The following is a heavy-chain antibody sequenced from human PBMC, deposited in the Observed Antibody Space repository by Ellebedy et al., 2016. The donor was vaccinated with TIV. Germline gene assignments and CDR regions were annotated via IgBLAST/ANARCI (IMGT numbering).Heavy chain of an antibody. CDR3: ARLQDYNDSSYYYFNY. D-gene: IGHD3-22*01. J-gene: IGHJ4*02. V-gene: IGHV1-2*02. CDR2: INPKSGGT. CDR1: GYTFIDNF. Sequence: AASVKVSCKASGYTFIDNFIHWVRQPPGHGLEWVGWINPKSGGTNYAQKFQGRVTLTRDTSISTAYMELSRLISDDTAVYYCARLQDYNDSSYYYFNYWGQGTLVTVSS.